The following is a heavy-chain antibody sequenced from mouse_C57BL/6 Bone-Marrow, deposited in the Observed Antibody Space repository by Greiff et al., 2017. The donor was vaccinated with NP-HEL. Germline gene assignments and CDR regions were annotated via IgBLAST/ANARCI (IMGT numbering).Heavy chain of an antibody. CDR2: ISNGGGST. Sequence: DVKLVESGGGLVQPGGSLKLSCAASGFTFSDYYMYWVRQTPEKRLEWVAYISNGGGSTYYPDTVKGRFTISRDNAKNTLYLQMSRLKSEDTAMYYCARRGLRDWYFDVWGTGTTVTVSS. CDR3: ARRGLRDWYFDV. CDR1: GFTFSDYY. V-gene: IGHV5-12*01. D-gene: IGHD2-4*01. J-gene: IGHJ1*03.